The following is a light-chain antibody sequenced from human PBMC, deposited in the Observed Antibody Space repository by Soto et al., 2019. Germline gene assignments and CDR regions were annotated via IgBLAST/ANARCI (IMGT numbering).Light chain of an antibody. CDR3: QQYNNWPPYT. J-gene: IGKJ2*01. CDR2: GAS. Sequence: EIVMTQSPATLSVSPGERATLSCRASQSVSSNLAWYQQKPGQAPRLLIYGASTRAPGIPARFSGSGSGTEFTLTISSLQSEDFAVYYCQQYNNWPPYTCGQGTKLEIK. V-gene: IGKV3-15*01. CDR1: QSVSSN.